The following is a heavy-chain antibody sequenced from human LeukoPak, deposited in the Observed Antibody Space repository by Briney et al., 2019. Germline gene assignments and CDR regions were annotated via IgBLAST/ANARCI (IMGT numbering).Heavy chain of an antibody. D-gene: IGHD3-10*02. CDR2: ISSSSSTI. CDR1: GFTFSSYR. Sequence: GGSLRLSCAASGFTFSSYRMNWVRQAPGKGLEWVSYISSSSSTIYYADSVKGRFTISRDNAKNSLYLQMNSLRAEDTAVYYCAELGITMIGGAWGKGTTVTISS. CDR3: AELGITMIGGA. J-gene: IGHJ6*04. V-gene: IGHV3-48*01.